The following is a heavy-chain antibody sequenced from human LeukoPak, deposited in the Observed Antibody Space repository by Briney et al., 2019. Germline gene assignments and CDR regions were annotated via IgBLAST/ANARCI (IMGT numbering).Heavy chain of an antibody. D-gene: IGHD5-18*01. CDR1: GGSISSYY. CDR2: VHNNGET. J-gene: IGHJ3*02. CDR3: ARQPAATAAFDI. Sequence: PSGTLSLTCTVSGGSISSYYWSWIRQPPGKGLEWIAYVHNNGETKHNPSLKSRDTISVDTPNNQISLRLSSVTAADTAMYYCARQPAATAAFDIWGLGTMVTVSS. V-gene: IGHV4-59*08.